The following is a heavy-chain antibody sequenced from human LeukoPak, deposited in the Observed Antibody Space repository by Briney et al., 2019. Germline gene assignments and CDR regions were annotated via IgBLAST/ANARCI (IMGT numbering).Heavy chain of an antibody. V-gene: IGHV1-2*02. CDR2: INPNSGGT. Sequence: ASVKVSCKASGYTFTGYYMHWVRQAPGQGLEWMGWINPNSGGTNYAQKFQGRVTMTRDTSISTAYMELSRLRSDDTAVYCCASSAYCSSTSCYQDEYGMDVWGQGTTVTVSS. D-gene: IGHD2-2*01. J-gene: IGHJ6*02. CDR3: ASSAYCSSTSCYQDEYGMDV. CDR1: GYTFTGYY.